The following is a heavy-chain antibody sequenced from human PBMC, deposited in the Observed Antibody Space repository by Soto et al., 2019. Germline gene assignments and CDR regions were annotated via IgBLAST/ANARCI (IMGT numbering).Heavy chain of an antibody. CDR1: GYSFSSYA. D-gene: IGHD1-26*01. Sequence: QVQLVQSGAEVKKPGASVKVSCKASGYSFSSYAIHWVRQAPGQSLEWMGWINADNGNTKYSQKFQDRVTTTRDTSANTVYMELSSLRSEDTAVYYCTRGHGSYYRFDIRGQGTMVTVSS. V-gene: IGHV1-3*01. CDR3: TRGHGSYYRFDI. J-gene: IGHJ3*02. CDR2: INADNGNT.